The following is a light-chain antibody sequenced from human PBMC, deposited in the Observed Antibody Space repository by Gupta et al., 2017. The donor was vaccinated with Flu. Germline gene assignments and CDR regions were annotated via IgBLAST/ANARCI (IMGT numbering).Light chain of an antibody. CDR1: QTVNSDL. Sequence: PGTLSLSPGERATLSCRTSQTVNSDLFEWEHQNPVQTPRLIIYGASNISTGTTDRLSGGGEVKDFTLTSSRREDEDCAVYYGQHYCSSITFGQGTRL. V-gene: IGKV3-20*01. CDR3: QHYCSSIT. J-gene: IGKJ2*01. CDR2: GAS.